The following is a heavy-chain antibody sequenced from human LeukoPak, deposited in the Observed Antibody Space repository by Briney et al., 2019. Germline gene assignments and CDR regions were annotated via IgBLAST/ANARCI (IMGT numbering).Heavy chain of an antibody. D-gene: IGHD4-23*01. Sequence: GGSLRLSCAASGFTFSSYSMNWVRQAPGKGLEWVSSISSSSSYIYYADSVKGRFTISRDISKNTLYLQMSSLRAEDTAVYYCARRAGGYSHPYDYWGQGVLVTVSS. CDR3: ARRAGGYSHPYDY. J-gene: IGHJ4*02. CDR2: ISSSSSYI. CDR1: GFTFSSYS. V-gene: IGHV3-21*04.